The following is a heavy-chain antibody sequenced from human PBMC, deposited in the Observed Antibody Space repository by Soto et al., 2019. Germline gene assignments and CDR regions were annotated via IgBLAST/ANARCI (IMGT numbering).Heavy chain of an antibody. CDR2: IKSKSDGEST. J-gene: IGHJ4*02. V-gene: IGHV3-15*07. Sequence: EVQLVESGGGLVKPGGSLRLSCAASGFSFNNAWMNWVRQVPGEGLEWVGRIKSKSDGESTEYAAPVKGRFTISRDASKNTVYLQMNSLKTEDTAVYYCALITSDYWGQGTLVTVSS. CDR3: ALITSDY. CDR1: GFSFNNAW.